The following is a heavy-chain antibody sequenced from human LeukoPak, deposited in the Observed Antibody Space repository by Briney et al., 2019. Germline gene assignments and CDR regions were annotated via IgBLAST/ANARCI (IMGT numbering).Heavy chain of an antibody. J-gene: IGHJ4*02. CDR3: ARPAEGYYGSGSPLDY. CDR1: GGSISSSSYY. CDR2: IYYSGST. D-gene: IGHD3-10*01. V-gene: IGHV4-39*07. Sequence: SETLSLTCTVSGGSISSSSYYWGWIRQPPGKGLEWIGSIYYSGSTYYNPSLKSRVTISVDTSKNQFSLKLSSVTAADTAVYYCARPAEGYYGSGSPLDYWGQGALVTVSS.